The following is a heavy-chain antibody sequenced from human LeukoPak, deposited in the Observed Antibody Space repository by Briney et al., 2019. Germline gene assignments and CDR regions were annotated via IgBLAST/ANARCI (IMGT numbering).Heavy chain of an antibody. D-gene: IGHD3-9*01. CDR3: AVGGAYDILTGYF. CDR2: IIPIFGTA. J-gene: IGHJ4*02. V-gene: IGHV1-69*13. CDR1: GGTFSSYA. Sequence: SVNVSFKASGGTFSSYAISWVRQAPGQGLEWMGGIIPIFGTANYAQKFQGRVTITADESTSTAYMELSSLRSEDTAVYYCAVGGAYDILTGYFWGQGTLVTVSS.